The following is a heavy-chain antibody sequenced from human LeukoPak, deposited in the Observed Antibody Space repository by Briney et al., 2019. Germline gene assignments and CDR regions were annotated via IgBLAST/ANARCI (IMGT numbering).Heavy chain of an antibody. V-gene: IGHV4-34*01. D-gene: IGHD1-26*01. CDR3: ARDRYQSGSYSYYYYYGMDV. CDR1: GGSFSGYY. Sequence: SETLSLTCAVYGGSFSGYYWCWIRQPPGKGLEWIGEINHSGSTNYNPSLKSRVTISVDTSKNQFSLKLSSVTAADTAVYYCARDRYQSGSYSYYYYYGMDVWGQGTTVTVSS. CDR2: INHSGST. J-gene: IGHJ6*02.